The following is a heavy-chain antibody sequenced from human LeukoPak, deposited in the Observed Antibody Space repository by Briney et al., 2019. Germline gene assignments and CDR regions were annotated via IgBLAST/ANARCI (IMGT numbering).Heavy chain of an antibody. CDR1: RFTFSSYG. Sequence: PGGSLRLFCAASRFTFSSYGMHWVRQAPGKGLEWVAIISYDGSDKYYADSVKGRFTISRDNSKNTLYLQMNSLRVEDTAVYYCAKDRWTRRIAMAGQDCWGQGTLVTVSS. V-gene: IGHV3-30*18. CDR2: ISYDGSDK. D-gene: IGHD6-19*01. CDR3: AKDRWTRRIAMAGQDC. J-gene: IGHJ4*02.